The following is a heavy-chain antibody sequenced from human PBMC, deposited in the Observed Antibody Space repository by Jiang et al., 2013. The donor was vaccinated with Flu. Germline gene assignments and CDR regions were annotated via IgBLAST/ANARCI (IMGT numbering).Heavy chain of an antibody. CDR1: GFTFGGYW. J-gene: IGHJ3*02. V-gene: IGHV3-74*01. Sequence: VQLVETGGGLIQPGGSLRLSCAASGFTFGGYWMHWLRQAPGKQPVWVSHIKGDGSETHSADSVKGRFTISRDNAKNTLHLQMDSLTAEDTAVYYCVRGGVGYCSGEACTNDGFDIWGQGTVVTVSS. CDR3: VRGGVGYCSGEACTNDGFDI. CDR2: IKGDGSET. D-gene: IGHD2-15*01.